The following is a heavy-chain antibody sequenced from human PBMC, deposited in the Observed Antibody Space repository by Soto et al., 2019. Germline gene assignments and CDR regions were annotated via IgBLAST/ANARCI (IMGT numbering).Heavy chain of an antibody. CDR1: GGTFSSYA. V-gene: IGHV1-69*01. CDR3: ARVVTIFGVVIIPGAFDI. J-gene: IGHJ3*02. D-gene: IGHD3-3*01. CDR2: IIPIFGTA. Sequence: SVKVSCKASGGTFSSYAISWVRQAPGQGFEWMGGIIPIFGTANYAQKFQGRVTITADESTSTAYMELSSLRSEDTAVYYCARVVTIFGVVIIPGAFDIWGQGTMVTVS.